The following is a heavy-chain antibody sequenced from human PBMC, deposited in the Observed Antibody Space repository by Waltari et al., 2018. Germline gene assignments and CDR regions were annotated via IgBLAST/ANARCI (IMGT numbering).Heavy chain of an antibody. CDR1: GFTFSSYW. V-gene: IGHV3-7*01. CDR3: ARASEAWYFDY. J-gene: IGHJ4*02. CDR2: IKQDGSEK. Sequence: EVQLVESGGGLVQPGGSLRLSCAASGFTFSSYWMSWVRPAPGKGLEWVANIKQDGSEKYYVDSVKGRFTISRDNAKNSLYRQMNSLRAEDTAVYYCARASEAWYFDYWGQGTLVTVSS.